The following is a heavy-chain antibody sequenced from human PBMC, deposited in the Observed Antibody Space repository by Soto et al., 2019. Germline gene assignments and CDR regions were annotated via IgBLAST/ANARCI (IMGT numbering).Heavy chain of an antibody. CDR1: GFTFSSYW. D-gene: IGHD2-15*01. CDR2: IKQDGSEK. Sequence: GGSLRLSCAASGFTFSSYWMSWVRQAPGKGLEWVANIKQDGSEKYYVDSVKGRFTISRDNAKNSLYLQMNSLRAEDTAVYYCARSDIVVVVAANAFDIWGQGTMVTVS. V-gene: IGHV3-7*01. CDR3: ARSDIVVVVAANAFDI. J-gene: IGHJ3*02.